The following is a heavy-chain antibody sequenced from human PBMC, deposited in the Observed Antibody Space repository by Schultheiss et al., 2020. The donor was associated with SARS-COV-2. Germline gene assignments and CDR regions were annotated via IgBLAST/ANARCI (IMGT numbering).Heavy chain of an antibody. V-gene: IGHV4-31*03. J-gene: IGHJ4*02. Sequence: SQTLSLTCTVSGGSISSSNWWSWVRQHPGKGLEWIGYTYYSGSTYYNPSLKSRVTISVDTSKNQFSLKLSSVTAADTAVYYCARVLLTPGGRYFDYWGQGTLVTVSS. CDR1: GGSISSSNW. CDR2: TYYSGST. D-gene: IGHD2-15*01. CDR3: ARVLLTPGGRYFDY.